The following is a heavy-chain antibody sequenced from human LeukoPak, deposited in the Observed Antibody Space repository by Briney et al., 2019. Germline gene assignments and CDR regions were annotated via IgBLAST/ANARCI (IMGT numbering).Heavy chain of an antibody. CDR1: GRSISSYY. Sequence: SETLSLTCTVSGRSISSYYWSWIRQPPGEGLEWIGHIYYSGRTNYTHSLKSRVTISVDKSKNQFSLKLSSVTAADTAVYYCAKEIESITSWIDPWGQGTLVTVSS. CDR2: IYYSGRT. D-gene: IGHD2-2*01. V-gene: IGHV4-59*01. J-gene: IGHJ5*02. CDR3: AKEIESITSWIDP.